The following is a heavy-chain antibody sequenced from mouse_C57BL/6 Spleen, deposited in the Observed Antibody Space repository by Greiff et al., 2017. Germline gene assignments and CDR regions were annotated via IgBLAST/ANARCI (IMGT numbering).Heavy chain of an antibody. CDR1: GYTFTSYT. J-gene: IGHJ1*03. CDR2: INPSSGYT. V-gene: IGHV1-4*01. Sequence: VQLQQSGAELARPGASVKMSCKSSGYTFTSYTMHWVKQRPGQGLEWIGYINPSSGYTTYNQQFKDKATLTAAKSSSPVYMQLSSLTSENAAVYYCARLYCWYFDVWGTGTTVTVSS. CDR3: ARLYCWYFDV.